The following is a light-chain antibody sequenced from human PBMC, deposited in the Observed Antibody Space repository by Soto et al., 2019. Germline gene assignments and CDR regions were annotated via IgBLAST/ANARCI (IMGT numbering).Light chain of an antibody. J-gene: IGLJ1*01. CDR1: NSDVGIYDF. Sequence: VLAQPASVSGTPGQSITISCTGSNSDVGIYDFVSWYQHHPGRAPKLVVSEVSHRPSGVSNRFSGSKSGNTASLTISGLQSEDEADYYCISYTSDDVRYVFGTGTKVTVL. CDR2: EVS. CDR3: ISYTSDDVRYV. V-gene: IGLV2-14*01.